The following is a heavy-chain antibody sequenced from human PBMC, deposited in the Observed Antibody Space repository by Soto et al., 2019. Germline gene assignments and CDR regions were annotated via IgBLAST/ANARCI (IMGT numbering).Heavy chain of an antibody. V-gene: IGHV4-30-4*01. D-gene: IGHD6-13*01. J-gene: IGHJ6*02. Sequence: PSETLSLTCTVSGGSISSGDYYWSWIRQPPGKGLEWIGYIYYSGSTYYNPSLKSRVTISVDTSKNQFSLKLSSVTAADTAVYYCARGGHGIAAAGDYYYGMDVWGQGTTVTVSS. CDR1: GGSISSGDYY. CDR3: ARGGHGIAAAGDYYYGMDV. CDR2: IYYSGST.